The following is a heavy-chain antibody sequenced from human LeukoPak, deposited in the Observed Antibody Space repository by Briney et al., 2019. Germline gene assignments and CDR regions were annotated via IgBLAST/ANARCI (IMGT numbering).Heavy chain of an antibody. J-gene: IGHJ4*02. CDR3: ARNNFNYYDSSGYWNYFDY. V-gene: IGHV1-69*13. CDR1: GGTFSSYA. D-gene: IGHD3-22*01. Sequence: SVKVSCKASGGTFSSYAISWVRQAPGQGLEWMGGIIPIFGTANYAQKFQGRVTITADESTSTAYMELSSLRSEDTAVYYCARNNFNYYDSSGYWNYFDYWGQGTLVTVSS. CDR2: IIPIFGTA.